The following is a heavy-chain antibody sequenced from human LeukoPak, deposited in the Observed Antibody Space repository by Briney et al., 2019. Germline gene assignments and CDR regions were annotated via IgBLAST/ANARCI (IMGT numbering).Heavy chain of an antibody. V-gene: IGHV3-7*01. CDR1: GFTFSIYW. CDR2: IKQDGSEK. J-gene: IGHJ5*02. Sequence: GGSLRLSCAASGFTFSIYWMSWVRQAPGKGLEWVANIKQDGSEKYYVDSVKGRFTISRDNAKNSLYLQMNSLRAEDTAVYYCAREVAAAGRGDWFDPWGQGTLVTVSS. CDR3: AREVAAAGRGDWFDP. D-gene: IGHD6-13*01.